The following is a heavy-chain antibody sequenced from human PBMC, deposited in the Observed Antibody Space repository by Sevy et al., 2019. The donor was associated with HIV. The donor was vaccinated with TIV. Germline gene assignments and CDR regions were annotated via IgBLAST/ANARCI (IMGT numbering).Heavy chain of an antibody. D-gene: IGHD6-19*01. Sequence: SQTLSLTCAISGDSVSRTDVAWNWIRQSPSRGLEWLGRTWYASKWYNDYAISVKSRLTINPDTTRNQVSLNLSSVTPEDTAVYYCARQKNSGFDVWGQGTVVTVSS. CDR3: ARQKNSGFDV. CDR2: TWYASKWYN. J-gene: IGHJ3*01. V-gene: IGHV6-1*01. CDR1: GDSVSRTDVA.